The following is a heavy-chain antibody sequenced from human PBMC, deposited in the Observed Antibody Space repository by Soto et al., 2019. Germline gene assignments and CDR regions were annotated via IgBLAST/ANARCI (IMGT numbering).Heavy chain of an antibody. J-gene: IGHJ5*02. V-gene: IGHV4-30-4*01. CDR1: GGSISSGDYY. CDR3: ARGNQQNWFDP. CDR2: IYYSGST. D-gene: IGHD2-2*01. Sequence: SETLSLTCTVSGGSISSGDYYWSWIRQPPGKGLEWIGYIYYSGSTYYNPSLKSRVTISVDTSKNQFSLKLSSETAADTAVYYCARGNQQNWFDPWGQGTLVTVSS.